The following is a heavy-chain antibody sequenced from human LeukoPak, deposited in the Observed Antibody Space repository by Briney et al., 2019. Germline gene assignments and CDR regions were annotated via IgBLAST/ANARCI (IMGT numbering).Heavy chain of an antibody. J-gene: IGHJ4*02. D-gene: IGHD6-6*01. CDR1: GFTFSSYA. V-gene: IGHV3-23*01. Sequence: SGGSLRLSCAASGFTFSSYAMSWVRQAPGKGLEWASAISGSGGSAYYADSVRGRFTISRDNSKNTLYLQMNSLRAEDTAVYYCAKQKQLVLGHYFDYWGQGTLVTVSS. CDR2: ISGSGGSA. CDR3: AKQKQLVLGHYFDY.